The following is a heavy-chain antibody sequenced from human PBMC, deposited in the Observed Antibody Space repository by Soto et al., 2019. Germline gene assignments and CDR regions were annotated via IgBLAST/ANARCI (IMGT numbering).Heavy chain of an antibody. Sequence: QVQVVESGGGVVQPGWSLRLSCAASGFTIRNYFMHWVRQAPGKGLEWVAVISYDGGNKYYADSVKGRFTISRDNSNNTLSLQMNSLRAEDTALYSCARGDPYYGMDVWGQGSTVTVSS. CDR1: GFTIRNYF. CDR3: ARGDPYYGMDV. J-gene: IGHJ6*02. V-gene: IGHV3-30-3*01. CDR2: ISYDGGNK. D-gene: IGHD2-21*01.